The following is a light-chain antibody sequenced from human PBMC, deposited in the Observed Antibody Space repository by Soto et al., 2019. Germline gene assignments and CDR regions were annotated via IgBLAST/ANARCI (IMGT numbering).Light chain of an antibody. CDR1: SSNIGAGSD. CDR3: QSYDSSMSGSV. Sequence: QSVLTQPPSVSGAPGQRVTISCTGSSSNIGAGSDVHWYQQLPGTAPKLLIYGDTDRPSGVPDRFSASRSGTSASLAITGLQDEDEADYYCQSYDSSMSGSVFGGGTQLTVL. V-gene: IGLV1-40*01. J-gene: IGLJ2*01. CDR2: GDT.